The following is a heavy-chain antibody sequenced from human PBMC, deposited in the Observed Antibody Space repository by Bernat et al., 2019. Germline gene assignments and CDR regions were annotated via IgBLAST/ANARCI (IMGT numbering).Heavy chain of an antibody. CDR3: GVNGGSYSDDAFDI. CDR1: GFTFSTSA. V-gene: IGHV1-58*02. Sequence: QMQLLQSGPEVKKPGTSVMVSCTTSGFTFSTSAIQWVRQARGQRLEWRGWIVVGSGDTTYAQNFTERVTITTYMSTSTSHIELCTLSFDATPVYYCGVNGGSYSDDAFDIWGQGTIVTV. D-gene: IGHD1-26*01. CDR2: IVVGSGDT. J-gene: IGHJ3*02.